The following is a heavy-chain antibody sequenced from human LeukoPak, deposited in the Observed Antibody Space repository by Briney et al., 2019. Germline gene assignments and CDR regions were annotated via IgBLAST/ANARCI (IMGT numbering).Heavy chain of an antibody. CDR3: ARGGLHSYGLQEGSGRGSSHDY. CDR1: GYTLTELS. J-gene: IGHJ4*02. V-gene: IGHV1-2*02. Sequence: ASVKVSCKVSGYTLTELSMHWVRQAPGQGLEWMGWINPDSGGTNYAQKFQGRVTMTRDTSISTAYMELTRLRSDDTAVYYCARGGLHSYGLQEGSGRGSSHDYWGQGTLVTVSS. D-gene: IGHD5-18*01. CDR2: INPDSGGT.